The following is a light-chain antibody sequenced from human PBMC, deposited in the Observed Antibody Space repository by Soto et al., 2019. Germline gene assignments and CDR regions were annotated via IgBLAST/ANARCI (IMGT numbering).Light chain of an antibody. J-gene: IGLJ3*02. Sequence: QSALTQPASVSGSPGQSITISCTGGSSDIGGYNYVSWFQQHPGKAPKLMIYEVTNRPSGVSNRFSGSKSGSTASLTISGLQAEDEADYYCSSYTNSNTQVFGGGTKLTVL. V-gene: IGLV2-14*01. CDR3: SSYTNSNTQV. CDR2: EVT. CDR1: SSDIGGYNY.